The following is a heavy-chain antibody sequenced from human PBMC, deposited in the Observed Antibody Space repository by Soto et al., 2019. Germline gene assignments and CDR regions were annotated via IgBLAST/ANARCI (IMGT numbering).Heavy chain of an antibody. Sequence: ASVQVSCKASGGTFSSYTISWVRQAPGQGLEWMGRIIPILGIANYADSMKGRFTISRDNAKNTLFLQMNSLRAEDTAVYYCARATGADKEDYWGQGTLVTVSS. CDR1: GGTFSSYT. V-gene: IGHV1-69*02. J-gene: IGHJ4*02. CDR3: ARATGADKEDY. CDR2: IIPILGIA. D-gene: IGHD3-10*01.